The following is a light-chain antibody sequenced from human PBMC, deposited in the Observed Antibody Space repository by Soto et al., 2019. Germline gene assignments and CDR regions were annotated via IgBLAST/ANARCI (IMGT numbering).Light chain of an antibody. CDR3: QHYGSSPLT. CDR1: QSISNN. CDR2: GAT. J-gene: IGKJ4*01. V-gene: IGKV3-15*01. Sequence: EIVMTQSPATLSVSPGERATLSCRASQSISNNLAWYQQKVGQAPRLLIYGATTRDTGIPARFIGSGSGTEFTLTISSLQTEDFAVYYCQHYGSSPLTFGGGTKVDIK.